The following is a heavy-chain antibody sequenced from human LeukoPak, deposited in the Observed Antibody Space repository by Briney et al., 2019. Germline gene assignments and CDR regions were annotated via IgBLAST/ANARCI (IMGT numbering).Heavy chain of an antibody. V-gene: IGHV1-2*06. Sequence: ASVRVSCKASGYTFTGYYMHWVRQAPGQGLEWMGRINPNSGGTNYAQKFQGRVTMTRDTSISTAYMELSRLRSDDTAVYYCARVGPSYYGSGSYYNAFDDWGQGTLVTVSS. CDR2: INPNSGGT. J-gene: IGHJ4*02. CDR1: GYTFTGYY. D-gene: IGHD3-10*01. CDR3: ARVGPSYYGSGSYYNAFDD.